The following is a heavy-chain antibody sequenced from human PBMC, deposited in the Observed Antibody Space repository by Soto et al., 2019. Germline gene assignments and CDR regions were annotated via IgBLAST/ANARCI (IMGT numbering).Heavy chain of an antibody. CDR1: GYIFTNYW. CDR3: TRRARGTFGGRLVHFYGMDV. D-gene: IGHD3-10*01. CDR2: IHPGDADI. J-gene: IGHJ6*02. V-gene: IGHV5-51*01. Sequence: GESLKISCQTSGYIFTNYWIAWVRQVPGEGPEWIGIIHPGDADIRYSPSVQGQATISADESIGTAYLQWGSLKAADTAIYYCTRRARGTFGGRLVHFYGMDVWGQGTTVTVSS.